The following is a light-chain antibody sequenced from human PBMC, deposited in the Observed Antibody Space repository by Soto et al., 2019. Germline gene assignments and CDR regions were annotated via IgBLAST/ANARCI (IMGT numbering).Light chain of an antibody. CDR2: DVS. J-gene: IGLJ1*01. Sequence: QTVLTQPASVYGSPGQSITISCTGTSSDVGGYNYVSWYQQHPGKAPKLMIYDVSNRPSGVSNRFSGSKSGNTASLTISGLQAEDEADYYCYSYTTSSTYVFGTGTKLTVL. CDR3: YSYTTSSTYV. V-gene: IGLV2-14*01. CDR1: SSDVGGYNY.